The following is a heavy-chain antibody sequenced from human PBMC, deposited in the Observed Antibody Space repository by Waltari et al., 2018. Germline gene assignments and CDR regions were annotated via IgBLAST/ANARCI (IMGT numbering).Heavy chain of an antibody. CDR1: GFTFSNLG. V-gene: IGHV3-30*02. CDR3: AKDAFGNTYLDF. CDR2: IWFDGSDK. D-gene: IGHD2-2*02. J-gene: IGHJ4*02. Sequence: QVNLVESGGGVVQPGGSLRLSCATSGFTFSNLGMHWVRQAPGKGVVWVALIWFDGSDKFYAGSVRGRFTISRDNSARTLYLDMDSLRLDDTAMYYCAKDAFGNTYLDFWGQGTLVTVSS.